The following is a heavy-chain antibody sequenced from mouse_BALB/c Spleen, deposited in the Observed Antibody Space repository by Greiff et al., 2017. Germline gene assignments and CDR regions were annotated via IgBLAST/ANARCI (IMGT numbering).Heavy chain of an antibody. D-gene: IGHD2-4*01. CDR3: ARSTMITTRAMDY. CDR2: INPGSGGT. J-gene: IGHJ4*01. CDR1: GYAFTNYL. V-gene: IGHV1-54*01. Sequence: VQLQQSGAELVRPGTSVKVSCKASGYAFTNYLIEWVKQRPGQGLEWIGVINPGSGGTNYNEKFKGKATLTADTSSSTAYMQLSSLTSEDSAVYFCARSTMITTRAMDYWGQGTSVTVSS.